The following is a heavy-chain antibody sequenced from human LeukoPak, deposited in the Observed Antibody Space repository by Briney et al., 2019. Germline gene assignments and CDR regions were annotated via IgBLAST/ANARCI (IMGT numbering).Heavy chain of an antibody. V-gene: IGHV3-30*01. Sequence: GGSLRLSCAASGFTFSSYAMRWVRQAPGKGLEWVAVISYDGSNIYYADSVKGRFTISRDNSKNTLYLQMNSLRAEDTAVYYCARGIAVGATDPFDYRGQGTLVTVSS. CDR3: ARGIAVGATDPFDY. J-gene: IGHJ4*02. CDR2: ISYDGSNI. CDR1: GFTFSSYA. D-gene: IGHD1-26*01.